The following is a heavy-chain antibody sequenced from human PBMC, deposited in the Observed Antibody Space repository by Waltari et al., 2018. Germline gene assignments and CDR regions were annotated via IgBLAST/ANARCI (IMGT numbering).Heavy chain of an antibody. CDR1: GCTFSNCA. D-gene: IGHD1-26*01. V-gene: IGHV3-23*01. CDR3: ARVSGRYEGYFDY. J-gene: IGHJ4*02. CDR2: ISGLGDST. Sequence: DVQVLESGGGLIQPGGSLRLSCTVSGCTFSNCAMSWVRQAPGKGLECVSLISGLGDSTYYADSVGGRFSISRDNSKNTLFLQMNSLRADDTAVYYCARVSGRYEGYFDYWGQGTLVTVSS.